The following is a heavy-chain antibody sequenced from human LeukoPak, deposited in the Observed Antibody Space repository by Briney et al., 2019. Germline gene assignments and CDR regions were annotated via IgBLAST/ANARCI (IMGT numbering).Heavy chain of an antibody. CDR2: INHSGST. V-gene: IGHV4-34*01. D-gene: IGHD3-22*01. Sequence: PSETLSLTCAVYGGSFSGYYWSWLRQPPGKGLEWIGEINHSGSTNYNPSLKSRVTISVDTSKNQFSLKLSSVTAADTAVYYCARGNYYDSSGYYSYNWFDPWGQGTLVTVSS. J-gene: IGHJ5*02. CDR1: GGSFSGYY. CDR3: ARGNYYDSSGYYSYNWFDP.